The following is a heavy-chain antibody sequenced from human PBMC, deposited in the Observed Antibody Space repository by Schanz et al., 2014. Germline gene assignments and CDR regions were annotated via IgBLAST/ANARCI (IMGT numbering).Heavy chain of an antibody. J-gene: IGHJ6*02. CDR3: ARAQGVIRLYYGVDV. Sequence: DVQLVDSGGGLVQPGGSLRLSCAASGFTVSNIYIHWVRQAPGKGLEWVSTIYSSGSTYYADSVRGRFTISRDNSMNTVYRQMNSLRSDDAAVYYCARAQGVIRLYYGVDVWGRGTTVTVSS. D-gene: IGHD3-10*01. CDR1: GFTVSNIY. V-gene: IGHV3-53*04. CDR2: IYSSGST.